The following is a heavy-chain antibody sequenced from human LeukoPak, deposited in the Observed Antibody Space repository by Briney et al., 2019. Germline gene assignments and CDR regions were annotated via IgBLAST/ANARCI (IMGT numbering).Heavy chain of an antibody. J-gene: IGHJ6*03. CDR3: AGSYGSGSPWAGGYYYYYMDV. D-gene: IGHD3-10*01. CDR1: GYTFTGYY. CDR2: IIPIFGTA. V-gene: IGHV1-69*13. Sequence: SVKVSCKASGYTFTGYYMHWVRQAPGQGLEWMGGIIPIFGTANYAQKFQGRVTITADESTSTAYMELSSLRSEDTAVYYCAGSYGSGSPWAGGYYYYYMDVWGKGTTVTISS.